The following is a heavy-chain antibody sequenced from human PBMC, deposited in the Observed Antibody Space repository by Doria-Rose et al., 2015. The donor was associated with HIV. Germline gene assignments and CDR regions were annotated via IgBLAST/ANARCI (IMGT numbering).Heavy chain of an antibody. Sequence: SGPVLVKPTETLTLTCTVSGVSLSSPGVGVSWIRQPPGKALESLASMSADDERSYKPSLKSRLTISRGTSKSQVVLTMTDMDPVDTATYYCARIKSSRWYHKYYFDFWGQGTLVIVSA. CDR1: GVSLSSPGVG. CDR2: MSADDER. V-gene: IGHV2-26*01. J-gene: IGHJ4*02. CDR3: ARIKSSRWYHKYYFDF. D-gene: IGHD6-13*01.